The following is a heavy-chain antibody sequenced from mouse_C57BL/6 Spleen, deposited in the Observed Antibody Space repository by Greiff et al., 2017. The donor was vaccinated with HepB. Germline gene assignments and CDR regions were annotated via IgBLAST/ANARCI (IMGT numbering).Heavy chain of an antibody. CDR1: GFTFSDYY. J-gene: IGHJ3*01. D-gene: IGHD1-1*01. CDR3: ARGSSYFAY. V-gene: IGHV5-12*01. Sequence: EVKVVESGGGLVQPGGSLKLSCAASGFTFSDYYMYWVRQTPEKRLEWVAYISNGGGSTYYPDTVKGRFTISRDNAKNTLYLQMSRLKSEDTAMYYCARGSSYFAYWGQGTLVTVSA. CDR2: ISNGGGST.